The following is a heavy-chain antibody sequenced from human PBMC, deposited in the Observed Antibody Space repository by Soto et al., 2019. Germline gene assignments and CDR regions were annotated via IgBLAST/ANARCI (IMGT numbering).Heavy chain of an antibody. J-gene: IGHJ4*02. CDR3: ARMFHCSGGTCPFDY. Sequence: CGPTRVKPTPTLPLTCTFSGFSLITSGMRVSWIRQPPGTALEWLARIDWDDDKFYNTSLKTRLTISKDSSKNQVVLTMTNMDPVDTATYYCARMFHCSGGTCPFDYWGQGAMVTVSS. CDR2: IDWDDDK. D-gene: IGHD2-15*01. V-gene: IGHV2-70*04. CDR1: GFSLITSGMR.